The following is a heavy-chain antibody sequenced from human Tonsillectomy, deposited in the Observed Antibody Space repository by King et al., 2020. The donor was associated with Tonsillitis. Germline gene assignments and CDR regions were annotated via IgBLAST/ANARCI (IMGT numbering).Heavy chain of an antibody. Sequence: FQLQESGPGLVKPSETLSLSCPVSGDSINTDNYFWGWIRQPPGQGLEWIGSILHSGSTYYNPSLKSRVTLSVDTSKNRFSLRVRSVTAADTAVYYCARHPIWWSDRRSVWFDPWGQGTLVTVSS. D-gene: IGHD2-8*02. CDR3: ARHPIWWSDRRSVWFDP. CDR2: ILHSGST. J-gene: IGHJ5*02. CDR1: GDSINTDNYF. V-gene: IGHV4-39*07.